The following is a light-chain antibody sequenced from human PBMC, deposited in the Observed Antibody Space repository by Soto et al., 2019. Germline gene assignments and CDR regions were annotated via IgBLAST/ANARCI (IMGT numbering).Light chain of an antibody. CDR2: EVN. CDR1: SSDVGGYNY. Sequence: QSALTQPPSASGSPGQSVTISCTGTSSDVGGYNYVSWYQQHPGKAPKLMIYEVNKRPSGVPDRFSGSKSGSTASLTVSGLHADDEADYYCISYAVNTHVVIGGGTKLTVL. V-gene: IGLV2-8*01. J-gene: IGLJ2*01. CDR3: ISYAVNTHVV.